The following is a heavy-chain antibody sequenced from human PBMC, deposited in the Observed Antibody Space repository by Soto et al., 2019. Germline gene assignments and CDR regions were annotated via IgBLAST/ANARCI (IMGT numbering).Heavy chain of an antibody. CDR3: SRDSGDHSPSGTWGDV. Sequence: PGGSLRLSCAASGFTVRSNFFTWVRQAPGKGLEWVSTLYYGGTMSYADSVKGRFTISRDDSKNTPYLQMNSLRAEDTAVYYCSRDSGDHSPSGTWGDVWGQGTTVTVSS. D-gene: IGHD3-10*01. V-gene: IGHV3-53*01. CDR1: GFTVRSNF. J-gene: IGHJ6*02. CDR2: LYYGGTM.